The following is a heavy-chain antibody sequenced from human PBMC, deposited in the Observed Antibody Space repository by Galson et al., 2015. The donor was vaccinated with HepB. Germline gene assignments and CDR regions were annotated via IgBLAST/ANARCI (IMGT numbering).Heavy chain of an antibody. V-gene: IGHV1-2*02. Sequence: SVKVSCKASGYTFTGYYMHWVRQAPGLGLEWMGWINPNSGGTNYAQKFQGRVTMTRDTSISTAYMELSRLRSDDTAVYYCARNRGYCSSTSCNYYYGMDVWGQGTTVTVSS. CDR1: GYTFTGYY. J-gene: IGHJ6*02. D-gene: IGHD2-2*01. CDR2: INPNSGGT. CDR3: ARNRGYCSSTSCNYYYGMDV.